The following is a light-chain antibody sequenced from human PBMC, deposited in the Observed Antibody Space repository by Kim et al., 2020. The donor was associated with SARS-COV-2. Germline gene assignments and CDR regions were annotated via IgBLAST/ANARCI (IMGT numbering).Light chain of an antibody. CDR2: RNN. CDR1: NSNIGVNT. CDR3: ATWDDSLNAWV. J-gene: IGLJ3*02. V-gene: IGLV1-44*01. Sequence: GQRVTISCSGSNSNIGVNTLTWYQQFPGTAPKLLIYRNNQRPSGVPDRFSGSKSGTSASLALSGLLSEDEADYYCATWDDSLNAWVFGGGTQLTVL.